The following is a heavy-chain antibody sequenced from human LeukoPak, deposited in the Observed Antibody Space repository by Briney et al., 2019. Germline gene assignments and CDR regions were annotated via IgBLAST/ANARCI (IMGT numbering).Heavy chain of an antibody. Sequence: PSETLSLTCAVYGGSISGYYWSWIRQPPGKGLEWIGEINHSGSTNYNPSLKSRVTISIDTSKNQFSLKLSSVTAADTAVYYCARSRITSIFGVVLDYYFDYWGQGTLVTVSS. V-gene: IGHV4-34*01. J-gene: IGHJ4*02. CDR3: ARSRITSIFGVVLDYYFDY. CDR2: INHSGST. CDR1: GGSISGYY. D-gene: IGHD3-3*01.